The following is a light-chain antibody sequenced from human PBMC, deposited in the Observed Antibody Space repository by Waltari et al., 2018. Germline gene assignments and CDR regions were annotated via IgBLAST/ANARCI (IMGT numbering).Light chain of an antibody. J-gene: IGKJ5*01. CDR3: QQYGASPVT. Sequence: EIVLTQSPDTLSLSPGERATLSCRASHPVSSSYLAWYQQKPGQAPRLLIYGASTRATGVPDRFSGSGSGTDFSLTISRLEPEDFAVYYCQQYGASPVTFGQGTRLEI. V-gene: IGKV3-20*01. CDR2: GAS. CDR1: HPVSSSY.